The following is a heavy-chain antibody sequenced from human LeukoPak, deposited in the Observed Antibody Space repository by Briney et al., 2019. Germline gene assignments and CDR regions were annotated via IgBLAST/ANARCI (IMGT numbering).Heavy chain of an antibody. CDR1: GFTFSSYG. Sequence: GGSLRLSCAASGFTFSSYGMHWVRQAPGKGLEWVAVIWYDGSNKYYADSVKGRFTISRDNSKNTLYLQMNSLRAEDTAVYYCARSYTASLGAFDYWGQGTLVTVSS. D-gene: IGHD2-2*02. CDR3: ARSYTASLGAFDY. CDR2: IWYDGSNK. J-gene: IGHJ4*02. V-gene: IGHV3-33*01.